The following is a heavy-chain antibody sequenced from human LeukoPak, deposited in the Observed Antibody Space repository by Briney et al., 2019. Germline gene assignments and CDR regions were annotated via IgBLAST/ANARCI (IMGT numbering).Heavy chain of an antibody. CDR2: IIPIFGTA. D-gene: IGHD3-10*01. CDR1: GGTFSSYA. V-gene: IGHV1-69*13. CDR3: ARDSPASGSTLLDY. J-gene: IGHJ4*02. Sequence: ASVKVSCKASGGTFSSYAISWVRQAPGQGLEWMGGIIPIFGTANYAQKLQGRVTITADESTSTAYMELSSLRSEDTAVYYCARDSPASGSTLLDYWGQGTLVTVSS.